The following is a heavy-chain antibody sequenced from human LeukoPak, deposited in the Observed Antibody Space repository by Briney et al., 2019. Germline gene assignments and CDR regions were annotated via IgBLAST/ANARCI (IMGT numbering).Heavy chain of an antibody. Sequence: SVKVSCKASGYTFTSYYMHWVRQAPGQGLEWMGGIIPIFGTANYAQKFQGRVTITADESTSTAYMELSSLRSEDTAVYYCASLRYSGSYYEYYYYGMDVWGQGTTVTVSS. D-gene: IGHD1-26*01. CDR3: ASLRYSGSYYEYYYYGMDV. J-gene: IGHJ6*02. CDR2: IIPIFGTA. V-gene: IGHV1-69*13. CDR1: GYTFTSYY.